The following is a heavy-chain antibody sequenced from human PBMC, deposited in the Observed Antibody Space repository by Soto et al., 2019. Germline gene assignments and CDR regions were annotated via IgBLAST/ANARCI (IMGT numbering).Heavy chain of an antibody. Sequence: QVQLQQWGAGLLTPSETLSLTCAVYGGSFSGYYCSWIRQPPGKGLEWIGEINHSGSTNYNPSLKSRVTISLDTSKNQFSLKLSSGTAADTAVYYCARAGPYCSGGICYPGQPRQRGVDYWGQGTLVTVSS. V-gene: IGHV4-34*01. D-gene: IGHD2-15*01. J-gene: IGHJ4*02. CDR2: INHSGST. CDR3: ARAGPYCSGGICYPGQPRQRGVDY. CDR1: GGSFSGYY.